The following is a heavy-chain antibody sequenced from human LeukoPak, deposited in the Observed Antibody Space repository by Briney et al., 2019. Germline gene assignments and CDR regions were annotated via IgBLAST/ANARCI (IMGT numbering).Heavy chain of an antibody. CDR1: GGTFSSYA. V-gene: IGHV1-69*05. CDR2: IIPIFGTA. D-gene: IGHD1-26*01. J-gene: IGHJ6*03. Sequence: GASVKVSCKASGGTFSSYAISWVRQAPGQGLEWMGGIIPIFGTANYAQKFQGRVTITTDESTSTAYMELSSLRSEDTAVYYCARDHGARWGPTEHYYYYMDVWGKGTTVTVSS. CDR3: ARDHGARWGPTEHYYYYMDV.